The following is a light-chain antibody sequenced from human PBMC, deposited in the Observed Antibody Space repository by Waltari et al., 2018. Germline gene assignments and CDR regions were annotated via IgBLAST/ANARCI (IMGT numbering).Light chain of an antibody. CDR2: DKN. V-gene: IGLV3-19*01. CDR1: SLRSYY. J-gene: IGLJ2*01. Sequence: TQDPAVSVAVGQTVRITCQGDSLRSYYASWYRQRPGQAPILVMYDKNNRASGVPDRFAGSSSDNTASLTITGAQAEDEAYYYCHSRDASGVGGTFGGGTKLTVL. CDR3: HSRDASGVGGT.